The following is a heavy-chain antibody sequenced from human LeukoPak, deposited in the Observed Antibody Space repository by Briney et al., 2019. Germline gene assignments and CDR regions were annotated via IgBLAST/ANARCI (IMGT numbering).Heavy chain of an antibody. D-gene: IGHD3-22*01. V-gene: IGHV3-9*01. CDR1: GFTFDDYA. CDR2: ISWNSGSI. J-gene: IGHJ4*02. Sequence: GGSLRLSCAASGFTFDDYAMHWVRQAPGKGLEWVSGISWNSGSIGYADSVKGRFTIFRDNAKNSLYLQMNSLRAEDTALYYCAKDMARDSSGYSVGDYWGQGTLVTVSS. CDR3: AKDMARDSSGYSVGDY.